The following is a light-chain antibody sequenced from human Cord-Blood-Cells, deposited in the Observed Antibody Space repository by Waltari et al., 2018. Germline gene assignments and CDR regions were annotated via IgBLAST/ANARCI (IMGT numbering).Light chain of an antibody. CDR1: QSVSSN. V-gene: IGKV3-15*01. CDR2: GAS. CDR3: QQYNNWPPLT. Sequence: DIVLTPPPHPLSVSPGETANLSCRASQSVSSNLARYQQKPGQAPRLLIYGASTRATGIPARFRGSGSGTECTRTISSLQSEDCAVYYCQQYNNWPPLTFGGGTKVEIK. J-gene: IGKJ4*01.